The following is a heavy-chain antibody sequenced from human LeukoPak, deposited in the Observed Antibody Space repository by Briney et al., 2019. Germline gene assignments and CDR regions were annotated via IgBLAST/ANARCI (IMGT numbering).Heavy chain of an antibody. J-gene: IGHJ4*02. Sequence: GGSLRLSCAASGFTFSSFWMTWVRQAPGKGLEWVANIKQDGSEKHYVDSVKGRFTISRDNAKNSVYLQMSSLRAEDTAVYYCAKDGGYSSGWYVGYFDYWGQGTLVTVSS. CDR1: GFTFSSFW. V-gene: IGHV3-7*01. CDR2: IKQDGSEK. CDR3: AKDGGYSSGWYVGYFDY. D-gene: IGHD6-19*01.